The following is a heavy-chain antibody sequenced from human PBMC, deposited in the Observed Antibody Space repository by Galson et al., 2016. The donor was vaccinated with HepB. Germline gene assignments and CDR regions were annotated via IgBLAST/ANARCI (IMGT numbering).Heavy chain of an antibody. J-gene: IGHJ6*04. V-gene: IGHV3-13*01. D-gene: IGHD3-16*01. CDR1: GFTFSSYD. Sequence: SLRLSCAASGFTFSSYDMHWVRQATGKGLEWVSAIGTAGDTYYPGSVKGRFTISRENAKNSLYLQMNSLRAGDTAVYYCAGDRGGRGDYGMDVWGKGTTVTVSS. CDR2: IGTAGDT. CDR3: AGDRGGRGDYGMDV.